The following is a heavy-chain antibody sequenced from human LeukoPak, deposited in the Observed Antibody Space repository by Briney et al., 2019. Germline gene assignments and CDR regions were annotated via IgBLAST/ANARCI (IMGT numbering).Heavy chain of an antibody. CDR2: IYYSGST. V-gene: IGHV4-30-4*08. Sequence: SETLSLTCTVSGGSISSGDYYWSWIRQPPGKGLEWIGYIYYSGSTYYNPSLKSRVTISVDTSKNQFSLKLSSVTAADTAVYYCARTDNYGDYYFDYWGQGTLVTVSS. D-gene: IGHD4-17*01. CDR3: ARTDNYGDYYFDY. CDR1: GGSISSGDYY. J-gene: IGHJ4*02.